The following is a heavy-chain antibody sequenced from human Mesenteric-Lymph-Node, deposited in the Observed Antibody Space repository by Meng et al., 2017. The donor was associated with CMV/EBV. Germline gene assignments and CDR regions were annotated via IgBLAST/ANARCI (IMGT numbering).Heavy chain of an antibody. CDR3: AREQWLAHYFDY. CDR1: GGSFSDYY. D-gene: IGHD6-19*01. V-gene: IGHV4-59*01. J-gene: IGHJ4*02. Sequence: SETLSPTGTVSGGSFSDYYWTWLRQPPGKGLEWIGYVYSSGSTNYNPSLKSRVTMSVDTSNKQFSLRLNSVTAADTAVYFCAREQWLAHYFDYWGQGMLVTVSS. CDR2: VYSSGST.